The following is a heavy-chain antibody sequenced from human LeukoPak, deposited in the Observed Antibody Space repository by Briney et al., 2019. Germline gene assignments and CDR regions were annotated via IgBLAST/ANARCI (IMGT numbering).Heavy chain of an antibody. D-gene: IGHD2-2*02. Sequence: YYWSXIRQPAGKGXEWIGRIYTSGSTNYNPSLKSRVTMSVDTSKNQFSLKLSSVTAADTAVYYCARVGCSSTSCYSGGWFDPWGQGTLVTVSS. CDR2: IYTSGST. CDR1: YY. CDR3: ARVGCSSTSCYSGGWFDP. V-gene: IGHV4-4*07. J-gene: IGHJ5*02.